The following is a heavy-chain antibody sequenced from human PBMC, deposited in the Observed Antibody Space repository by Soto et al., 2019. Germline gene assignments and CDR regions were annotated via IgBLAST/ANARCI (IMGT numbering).Heavy chain of an antibody. CDR3: AREDMSGTFYFDY. CDR1: GASVSSETHF. CDR2: VYRSGTT. D-gene: IGHD1-26*01. J-gene: IGHJ4*02. Sequence: SETLSLTCRVSGASVSSETHFWSWVLQPPGKGLEWIGYVYRSGTTNSNPALKSRVTVSEDKSQNQFSLSLNSVTAADTAIYYCAREDMSGTFYFDYWGPGIQVTVSS. V-gene: IGHV4-61*01.